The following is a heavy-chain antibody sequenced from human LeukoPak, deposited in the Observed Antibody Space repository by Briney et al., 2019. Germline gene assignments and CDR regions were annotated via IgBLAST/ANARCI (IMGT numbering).Heavy chain of an antibody. J-gene: IGHJ4*02. CDR1: GFTFDDYA. CDR2: ISWNSGSI. Sequence: GGSLRLSCAASGFTFDDYAMHWVRQAPGKGLEWVSGISWNSGSIGYADSVKGRFTISRDNAKNSLYLQMNSLRAEDMALYYCAKDHSALWPELPPSFDYWGQGTLVTVSS. V-gene: IGHV3-9*03. CDR3: AKDHSALWPELPPSFDY. D-gene: IGHD1-26*01.